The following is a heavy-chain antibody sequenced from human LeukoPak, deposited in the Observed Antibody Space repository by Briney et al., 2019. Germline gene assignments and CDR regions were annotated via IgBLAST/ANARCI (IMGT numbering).Heavy chain of an antibody. D-gene: IGHD3-16*01. J-gene: IGHJ4*02. CDR3: AKEPTVITFGGV. Sequence: GGSLRLSCAASGFTFSSYGMHWVRQAPGKGLEWVSAISGSGGSTYYADSVKGRFTISRDNSKNTLYLQMNSLRAEDTAVYYCAKEPTVITFGGVWGQGTLVTVSS. CDR2: ISGSGGST. V-gene: IGHV3-23*01. CDR1: GFTFSSYG.